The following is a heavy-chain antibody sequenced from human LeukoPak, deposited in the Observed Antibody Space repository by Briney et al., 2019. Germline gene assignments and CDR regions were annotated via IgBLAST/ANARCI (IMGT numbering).Heavy chain of an antibody. CDR3: ARQSRGDYDSSGYYYPFDY. Sequence: GESLKISCQGSGYSFTSYWIGWVRQMPGKGLEWMGIIYPGDSDTRYSPSFQGQVTISADKSISTAYLQWSSLKASDTAMHYCARQSRGDYDSSGYYYPFDYWGQGTLVTVSS. CDR2: IYPGDSDT. V-gene: IGHV5-51*01. D-gene: IGHD3-22*01. CDR1: GYSFTSYW. J-gene: IGHJ4*02.